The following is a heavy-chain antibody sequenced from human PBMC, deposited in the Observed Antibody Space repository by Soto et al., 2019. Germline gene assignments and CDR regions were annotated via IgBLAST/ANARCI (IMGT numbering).Heavy chain of an antibody. J-gene: IGHJ4*02. CDR1: GFTFSTYA. Sequence: PVGSLRLSCAASGFTFSTYAMSWVRQAPGKGLEWVSAISGSGDTTYYANSVKGRFTISRDNSKNTLYLQMNSLRAEDTAVYYCAKGSYRPHDYWGQGTLVTVSS. D-gene: IGHD1-26*01. V-gene: IGHV3-23*01. CDR3: AKGSYRPHDY. CDR2: ISGSGDTT.